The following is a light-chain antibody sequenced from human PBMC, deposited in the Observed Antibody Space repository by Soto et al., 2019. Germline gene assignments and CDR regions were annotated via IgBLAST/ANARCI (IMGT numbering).Light chain of an antibody. V-gene: IGKV1-5*01. Sequence: DIQMTQSPSTLSGSVGDRVTITCRASQTISSWLAWYQQKPGKAPKLLIYDASSLESGVPSRFSGSGSGAEFTLTISGLQPDDFATYYCQQYNSYSPWTFGQGTKVDIK. CDR3: QQYNSYSPWT. CDR1: QTISSW. CDR2: DAS. J-gene: IGKJ1*01.